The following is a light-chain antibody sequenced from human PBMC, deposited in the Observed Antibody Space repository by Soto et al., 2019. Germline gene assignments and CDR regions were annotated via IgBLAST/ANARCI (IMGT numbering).Light chain of an antibody. J-gene: IGKJ1*01. CDR2: KAS. CDR1: QSISSW. CDR3: QQYNSYTWT. Sequence: DIQMTQSPYTLSASVGDRVTITCRASQSISSWLAWYQQKPGKAPKLLIHKASSLESGVPSRFSGSGSGTEFTLTISSLQPDDFATYYCQQYNSYTWTFGQGTKVEI. V-gene: IGKV1-5*03.